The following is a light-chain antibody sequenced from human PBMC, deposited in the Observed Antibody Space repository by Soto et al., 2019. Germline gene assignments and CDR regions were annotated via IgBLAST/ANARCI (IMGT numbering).Light chain of an antibody. Sequence: DIQMTQSPSTLSASVGDRVTITCRASQSISNRLAWYQQKPGKAPKVLIYDASSLQAGVPLRFSGSESGTDFTLTISSLQPEDFATYYCQQSFSAPPTFGQGTKVDI. CDR2: DAS. CDR3: QQSFSAPPT. V-gene: IGKV1-39*01. J-gene: IGKJ1*01. CDR1: QSISNR.